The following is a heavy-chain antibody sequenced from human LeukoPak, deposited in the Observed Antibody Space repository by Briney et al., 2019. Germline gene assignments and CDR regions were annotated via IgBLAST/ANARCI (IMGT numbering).Heavy chain of an antibody. CDR2: IYYNGNT. CDR1: GGSITIGGYY. J-gene: IGHJ3*02. V-gene: IGHV4-31*03. D-gene: IGHD3-22*01. CDR3: VRNFDSYNAFDI. Sequence: KPSQTLSLTCTVSGGSITIGGYYWSWVRQHPGKGLEWIGYIYYNGNTYYNPSLKSRLTISGDTSGNQFSLKLSSVTAADTAVYYCVRNFDSYNAFDIWGQGTMVTVSS.